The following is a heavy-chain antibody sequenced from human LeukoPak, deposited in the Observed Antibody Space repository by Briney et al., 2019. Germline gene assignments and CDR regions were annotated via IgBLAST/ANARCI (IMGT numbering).Heavy chain of an antibody. CDR3: ARDRKQVVVVAPGAFDI. V-gene: IGHV3-7*01. CDR1: GFTFSSYW. D-gene: IGHD2-15*01. Sequence: GGSLRLSCAASGFTFSSYWMSWVRQAPGKGLEWVANIKQDGSEKYYVDSVKGRFTISRDNAKNSLYLQMNSLRAEDTAVYYCARDRKQVVVVAPGAFDIWGQGTTVTVSS. CDR2: IKQDGSEK. J-gene: IGHJ3*02.